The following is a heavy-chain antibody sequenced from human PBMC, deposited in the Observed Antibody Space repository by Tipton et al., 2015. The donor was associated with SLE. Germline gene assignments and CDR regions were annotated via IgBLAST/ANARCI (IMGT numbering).Heavy chain of an antibody. J-gene: IGHJ6*02. Sequence: TLSLTCTVSGGSISSGGYYWGWVRQPPGKGLEWIGHIYTSGITNDNPSRKSRVTISIDTSKNQFSLKLSSVTAADTAVYYCARTPTVANILYYGMDVWGQGTTVTVSS. CDR2: IYTSGIT. D-gene: IGHD4-23*01. CDR3: ARTPTVANILYYGMDV. V-gene: IGHV4-61*09. CDR1: GGSISSGGYY.